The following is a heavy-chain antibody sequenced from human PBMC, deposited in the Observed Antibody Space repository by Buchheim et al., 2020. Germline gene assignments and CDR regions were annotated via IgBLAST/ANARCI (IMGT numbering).Heavy chain of an antibody. V-gene: IGHV1-2*02. CDR3: AIATDLVNPANPTFDS. J-gene: IGHJ4*02. CDR1: EYTRHH. D-gene: IGHD4/OR15-4a*01. Sequence: QVQLVQSGAEVKKPGASVKVSCKTSEYTRHHTHWLRQTPGQGLEWVGRVDPDKGGAQYAQKFQGRVTMTRDTSISTTYMEVSILTSDDTAVFYCAIATDLVNPANPTFDSWGQGTL. CDR2: VDPDKGGA.